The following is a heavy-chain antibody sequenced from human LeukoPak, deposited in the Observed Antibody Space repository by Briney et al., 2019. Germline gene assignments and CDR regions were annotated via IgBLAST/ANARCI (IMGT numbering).Heavy chain of an antibody. CDR1: GGSIGSYY. V-gene: IGHV4-59*08. CDR2: IYYRGST. CDR3: ARQTGSGLFTLP. J-gene: IGHJ4*02. D-gene: IGHD3/OR15-3a*01. Sequence: SETLSLTCTVSGGSIGSYYWSWIRQPPGKGLEWIGYIYYRGSTNYNPSFKSRVTISVDTSKNQISLRLTSVTATDTAMYYCARQTGSGLFTLPGGQGTLVTVSS.